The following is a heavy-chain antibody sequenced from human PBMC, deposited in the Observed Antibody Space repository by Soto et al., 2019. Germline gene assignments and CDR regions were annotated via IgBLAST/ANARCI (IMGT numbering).Heavy chain of an antibody. J-gene: IGHJ2*01. Sequence: EVQLVESGGGLVQPGGSLRLSCAASGFTVSSNYMSWVRQAPGKGLEWVSVIYSGGSTYYADSVKGRFTISRDNSKNTLYRQMNSLRAEDPAVYYCARATWSDWYFDLWGRGTLVTVSS. CDR1: GFTVSSNY. CDR3: ARATWSDWYFDL. D-gene: IGHD2-8*01. CDR2: IYSGGST. V-gene: IGHV3-66*01.